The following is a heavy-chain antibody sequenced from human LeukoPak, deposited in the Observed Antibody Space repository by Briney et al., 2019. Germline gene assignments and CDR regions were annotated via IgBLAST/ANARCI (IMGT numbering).Heavy chain of an antibody. Sequence: GASVKVSCKASGFTFTSSAMQWVRQARGQRLEWIGWIVVGSGNTNYAQKFQERVTITRDMSTSTAYMELSSLRSEDTAVYYCAARPTVTTEGAFDIWGQGTMVTVSS. V-gene: IGHV1-58*02. J-gene: IGHJ3*02. CDR2: IVVGSGNT. D-gene: IGHD4-17*01. CDR1: GFTFTSSA. CDR3: AARPTVTTEGAFDI.